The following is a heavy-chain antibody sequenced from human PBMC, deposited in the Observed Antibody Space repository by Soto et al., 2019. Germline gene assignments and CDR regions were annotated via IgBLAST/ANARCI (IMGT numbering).Heavy chain of an antibody. J-gene: IGHJ3*02. D-gene: IGHD7-27*01. Sequence: GSLRLSCAASGFTFSNAWMSWVRQAPGKGLEWVGRIKSKTDGGTTDYAAPVKGRFTISRDDSKNTLYLQMNSLKTEDTAVYYCTTAVTGHDAFDIWGQGTMVTVSS. CDR1: GFTFSNAW. CDR3: TTAVTGHDAFDI. V-gene: IGHV3-15*01. CDR2: IKSKTDGGTT.